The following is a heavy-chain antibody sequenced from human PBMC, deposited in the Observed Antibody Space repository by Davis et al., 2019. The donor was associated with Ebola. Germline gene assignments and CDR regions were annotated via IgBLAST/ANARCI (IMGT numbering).Heavy chain of an antibody. CDR2: INSDGSDT. CDR3: AKDHFVVPKGEVDV. CDR1: GFTFSSSW. D-gene: IGHD3-16*01. J-gene: IGHJ6*02. Sequence: HTGGSLRLSCAASGFTFSSSWMHWVRQAPGKGLVWVSRINSDGSDTAYADSVKGRFTISRDNSKNTLYLQMNSLRAEDTAVYYCAKDHFVVPKGEVDVWGQGTTVTVSS. V-gene: IGHV3-74*01.